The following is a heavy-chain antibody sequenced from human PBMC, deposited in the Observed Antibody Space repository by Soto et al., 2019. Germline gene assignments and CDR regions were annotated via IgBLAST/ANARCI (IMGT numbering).Heavy chain of an antibody. D-gene: IGHD6-6*01. J-gene: IGHJ6*02. CDR2: IDPSDSQT. CDR1: GYSFAGYW. CDR3: AREGNLEYSSSSSGYYYYYYGMDV. Sequence: GESLKISCKGSGYSFAGYWITWVRQKPGKGLEWMGRIDPSDSQTYYSPSFRGHVTISATKSITTVFLQWSSLKASDTAMYYCAREGNLEYSSSSSGYYYYYYGMDVWGQGTTVTVSS. V-gene: IGHV5-10-1*01.